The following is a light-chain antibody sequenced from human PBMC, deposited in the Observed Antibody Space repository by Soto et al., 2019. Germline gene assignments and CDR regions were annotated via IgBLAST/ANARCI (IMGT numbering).Light chain of an antibody. Sequence: DIVMTQSPDSLAVSLGERASINCKSSQSVLYSSNNNNYLAWYQQKPGQPPKLLIYWASARESGVPDRFSGSGSGTDFTLTISSLQAEDVAVYYCQQYSSPPDTFGQGIKLEIK. CDR1: QSVLYSSNNNNY. V-gene: IGKV4-1*01. J-gene: IGKJ2*01. CDR3: QQYSSPPDT. CDR2: WAS.